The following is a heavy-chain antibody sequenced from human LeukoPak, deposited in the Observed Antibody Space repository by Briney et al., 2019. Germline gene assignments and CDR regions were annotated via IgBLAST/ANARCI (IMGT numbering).Heavy chain of an antibody. CDR2: ISAYNGNT. J-gene: IGHJ3*01. D-gene: IGHD3-10*01. CDR3: ATLRGDYYALGSLDAFDV. V-gene: IGHV1-18*01. Sequence: ASVKVSCKASGYTFTSYGISWVRQAPGQGLEWMGWISAYNGNTNYAQKLQGRVTMTRNTATSTAYMELSSLRSEDTAVYYCATLRGDYYALGSLDAFDVWGQGTMVTGSS. CDR1: GYTFTSYG.